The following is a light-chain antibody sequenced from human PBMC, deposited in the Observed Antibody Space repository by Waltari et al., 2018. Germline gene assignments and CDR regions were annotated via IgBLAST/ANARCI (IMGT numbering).Light chain of an antibody. Sequence: QAVLTQEPAMTVSPGGTVTLTCGSSPGAVTSGHHPNWVQQKPGQAPRTLIYETSNKHSWTPDRFSGSLLGDKAALTLSSAQPEDEADYYCMVSNVGAQWKFGGGTKLTV. V-gene: IGLV7-46*01. CDR2: ETS. J-gene: IGLJ3*02. CDR3: MVSNVGAQWK. CDR1: PGAVTSGHH.